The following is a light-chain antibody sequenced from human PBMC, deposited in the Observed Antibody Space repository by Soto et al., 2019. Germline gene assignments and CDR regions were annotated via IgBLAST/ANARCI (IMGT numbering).Light chain of an antibody. J-gene: IGLJ1*01. Sequence: LTQPHSVSGSPGQSVTISCTGTSSDVGGYKYVSWYQHHPGKAPKLIIYDVTERPSGVPDRFSGSRSGNTASLTISGLQAEDEADYYCCSYTGSYSYVFGIGTKVTVL. V-gene: IGLV2-11*01. CDR3: CSYTGSYSYV. CDR2: DVT. CDR1: SSDVGGYKY.